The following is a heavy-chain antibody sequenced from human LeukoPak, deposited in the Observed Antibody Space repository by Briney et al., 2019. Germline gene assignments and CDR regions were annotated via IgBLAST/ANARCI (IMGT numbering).Heavy chain of an antibody. CDR1: GFSFTSYA. J-gene: IGHJ4*02. CDR2: ISKDGNNK. CDR3: ATHLLIVVVPAARQLDDY. Sequence: PGGSLRLSCAASGFSFTSYAMHWVRQAPGDGLEWVAVISKDGNNKYYADSVKGRFTISRDNSKNTLYLQMNSLRAEDTAVYYCATHLLIVVVPAARQLDDYWGQGTLVTVSS. D-gene: IGHD2-2*01. V-gene: IGHV3-30-3*01.